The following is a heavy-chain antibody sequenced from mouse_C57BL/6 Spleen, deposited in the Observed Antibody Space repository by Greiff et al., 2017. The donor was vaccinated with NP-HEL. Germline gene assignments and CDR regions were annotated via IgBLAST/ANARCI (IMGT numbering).Heavy chain of an antibody. J-gene: IGHJ4*01. CDR1: GYSITSGYY. CDR2: ISYDGSN. CDR3: ARGSGIYYYAMDY. D-gene: IGHD1-3*01. V-gene: IGHV3-6*01. Sequence: ESGPGLVKPSQSLSLTCSVTGYSITSGYYWNWIRQFPGNKLEWMGYISYDGSNNYNPSLKNRISITRDTSKNQFFLKLNSVTTEDTATYYCARGSGIYYYAMDYWGQGTSVTVSS.